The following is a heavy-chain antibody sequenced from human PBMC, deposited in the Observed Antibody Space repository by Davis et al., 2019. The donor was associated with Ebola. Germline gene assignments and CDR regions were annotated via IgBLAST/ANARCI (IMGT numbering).Heavy chain of an antibody. CDR3: ARGHNYAHDY. V-gene: IGHV1-2*06. D-gene: IGHD5-18*01. CDR2: IITSSGGP. CDR1: GYTFTDYN. Sequence: ASVKVSCKASGYTFTDYNIHWMRQAPGQGLEWMGRIITSSGGPNYAQKFPGRVTMTGDTSIRSVYMELSRLIFDDTAVYYCARGHNYAHDYWGQGTQVTVSS. J-gene: IGHJ4*02.